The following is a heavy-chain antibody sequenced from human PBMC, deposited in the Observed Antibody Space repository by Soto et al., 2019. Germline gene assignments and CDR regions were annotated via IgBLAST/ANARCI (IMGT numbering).Heavy chain of an antibody. Sequence: QVQLQESGPGLVKPSQTLSLTCTVSGGSISSGDYYWSWIRQPPGKGLEWIGDIYYSGRTYYNPSLKSRVTIPVDTSKNQFSLKLSSVTAADTAVYYCARAQGSGFLVSWGQGTLVTVSS. CDR3: ARAQGSGFLVS. V-gene: IGHV4-30-4*01. J-gene: IGHJ4*02. D-gene: IGHD3-10*01. CDR1: GGSISSGDYY. CDR2: IYYSGRT.